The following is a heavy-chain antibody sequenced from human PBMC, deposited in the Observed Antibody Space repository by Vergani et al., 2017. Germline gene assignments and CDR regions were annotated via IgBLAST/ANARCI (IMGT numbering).Heavy chain of an antibody. Sequence: QVQLVESGGGVVQPGRSLRLSCAASGFTFSSYGMHWVRQAPGKGLEWVAVISYDGSNKYYADSVKGRFTISRDNSKNTLYLQMNSLRAEDTAVYYCARVRYSSSWYDVWGQGTLVTVSS. CDR1: GFTFSSYG. J-gene: IGHJ4*02. CDR3: ARVRYSSSWYDV. V-gene: IGHV3-30*03. CDR2: ISYDGSNK. D-gene: IGHD6-13*01.